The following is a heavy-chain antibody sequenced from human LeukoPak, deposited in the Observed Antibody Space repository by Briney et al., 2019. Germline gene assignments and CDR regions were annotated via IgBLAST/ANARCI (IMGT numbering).Heavy chain of an antibody. D-gene: IGHD6-19*01. CDR1: GFTFSSYA. CDR2: ISGSGGST. V-gene: IGHV3-23*01. J-gene: IGHJ6*02. CDR3: AKDGYSSGWYEYYYYGMDV. Sequence: VSLRLSCAASGFTFSSYAMSWVRQAPGKGLEWVSAISGSGGSTYYADSVKGRFTISRDNSKNTLYLQMNSLRAEDTAVYYCAKDGYSSGWYEYYYYGMDVWGQGTTVTVSS.